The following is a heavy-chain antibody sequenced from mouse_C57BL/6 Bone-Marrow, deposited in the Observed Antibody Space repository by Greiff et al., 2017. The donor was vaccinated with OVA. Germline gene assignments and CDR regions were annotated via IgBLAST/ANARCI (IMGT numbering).Heavy chain of an antibody. J-gene: IGHJ2*01. Sequence: EVHLVESGGDLVKPGGSLKLSCAASGFTFSSYGMSWVRQTPDKRLEWVATISSGGSYTYYPDSVKGRFTISRDNAKNTLYLQMSSLKSEDTAMYYCARGGYYDYGVDYWGQGTTLTVSS. D-gene: IGHD2-4*01. CDR1: GFTFSSYG. CDR2: ISSGGSYT. CDR3: ARGGYYDYGVDY. V-gene: IGHV5-6*01.